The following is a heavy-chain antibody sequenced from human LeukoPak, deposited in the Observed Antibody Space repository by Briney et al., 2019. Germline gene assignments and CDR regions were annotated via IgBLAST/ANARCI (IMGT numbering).Heavy chain of an antibody. D-gene: IGHD5-18*01. CDR3: AKGMGLQLWFHDAFDI. CDR2: ISWNSGSI. Sequence: GGSLRLSCAASGFTFDDYAMHWVRQAPGKGLEWVSGISWNSGSIGYADSVKGRFTISRDNAKNSLYLQMNSLRAEDTALYYCAKGMGLQLWFHDAFDIWGQGTMVTVSS. J-gene: IGHJ3*02. CDR1: GFTFDDYA. V-gene: IGHV3-9*01.